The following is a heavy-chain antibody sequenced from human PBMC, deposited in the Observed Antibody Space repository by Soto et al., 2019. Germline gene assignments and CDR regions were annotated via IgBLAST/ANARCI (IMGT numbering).Heavy chain of an antibody. CDR1: GYTFTGYY. Sequence: GASVKVSCKASGYTFTGYYIHWVRQAPGQGLEWMGWINPNSGGANIAQKFQGWVTMTRDTSISTTYMELSRLRSNDTAVYFCAIDYYDGSASYGIEIWGQGTMVTV. CDR3: AIDYYDGSASYGIEI. D-gene: IGHD3-16*01. CDR2: INPNSGGA. J-gene: IGHJ3*02. V-gene: IGHV1-2*04.